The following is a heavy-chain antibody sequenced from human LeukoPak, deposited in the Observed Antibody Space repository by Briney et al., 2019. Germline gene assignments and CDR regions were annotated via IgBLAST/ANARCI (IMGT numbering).Heavy chain of an antibody. D-gene: IGHD6-13*01. J-gene: IGHJ4*02. CDR2: IHYSGST. V-gene: IGHV4-39*01. CDR1: GGSISRNNHF. CDR3: ARLGSSWYQLDY. Sequence: SETLSLTCTVSGGSISRNNHFWGWIRQPPGKGLEWIGSIHYSGSTYYNPSLKSRVTISVDTSKNQFSLKLSSVTAADTAVYYCARLGSSWYQLDYWGQGALVTVSS.